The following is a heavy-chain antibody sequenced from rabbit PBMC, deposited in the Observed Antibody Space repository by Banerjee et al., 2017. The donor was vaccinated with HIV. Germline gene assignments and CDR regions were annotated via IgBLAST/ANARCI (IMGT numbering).Heavy chain of an antibody. CDR2: IWTGKGST. CDR1: GFSVSGNYY. J-gene: IGHJ4*01. D-gene: IGHD6-1*01. CDR3: ATSGTGYGYAFNL. Sequence: QEQLEESGGDLVKPEGSLTLTCTASGFSVSGNYYMCWVRQAPGKGLEWIACIWTGKGSTDYASWAKGRFTISKTSSTTVTLQMTGLTVADTATYFCATSGTGYGYAFNLWGQGTLVTVS. V-gene: IGHV1S45*01.